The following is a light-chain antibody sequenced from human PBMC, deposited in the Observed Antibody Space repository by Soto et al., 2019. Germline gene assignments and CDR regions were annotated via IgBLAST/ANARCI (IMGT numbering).Light chain of an antibody. V-gene: IGKV1-5*01. CDR1: KNINTW. Sequence: DIQMTQSPSTLSASVGDIVTITCRASKNINTWVAWYQQKSGKAPKLLIYDASSLESGVPSRVSGSGSGTEFTLTISSLQPDDFATYYCQHFRSFPITFGQGTRLEIK. CDR3: QHFRSFPIT. J-gene: IGKJ5*01. CDR2: DAS.